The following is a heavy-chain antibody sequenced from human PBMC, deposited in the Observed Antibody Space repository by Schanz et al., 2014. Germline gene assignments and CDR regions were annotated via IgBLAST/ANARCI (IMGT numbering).Heavy chain of an antibody. J-gene: IGHJ4*02. CDR3: ARDVPINDY. CDR1: GYTFTSYG. V-gene: IGHV1-18*01. Sequence: QGQLVQSGAEVKKPGASVKVSCKASGYTFTSYGITWVRQAPGQGLEWMGWISAYNGNTKYAQSLQGRVTVTRDTSTSTSYMELRSLTSDDTAVYYCARDVPINDYWGQGTPVTVSS. CDR2: ISAYNGNT. D-gene: IGHD2-2*01.